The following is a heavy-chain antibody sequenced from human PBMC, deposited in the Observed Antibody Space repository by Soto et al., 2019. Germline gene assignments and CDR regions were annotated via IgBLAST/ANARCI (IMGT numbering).Heavy chain of an antibody. J-gene: IGHJ4*02. CDR3: AAALNWNDLPRY. CDR1: GFTFTSSA. V-gene: IGHV1-58*02. CDR2: IVVGSGNT. Sequence: SVKVSCKASGFTFTSSAMQWVRQARGQRLEWIGWIVVGSGNTNYAQKFQERVTITRDMSTSTAYMELSSLRSEDTAVYYCAAALNWNDLPRYWGQGTLVTVSS. D-gene: IGHD1-1*01.